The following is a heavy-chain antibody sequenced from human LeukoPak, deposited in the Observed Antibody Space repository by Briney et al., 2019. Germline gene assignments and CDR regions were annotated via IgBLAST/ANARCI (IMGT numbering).Heavy chain of an antibody. V-gene: IGHV3-53*01. D-gene: IGHD3-22*01. CDR3: ARGFYYDSRQVAYAFDY. Sequence: SGGSLRLSCAASGFTVNSNYMSWVRQAPGKGLEWVSVIYSGGTTYYADSVKGRFTISRDSSKNTLYLQMNSLRAEDTAVYYCARGFYYDSRQVAYAFDYWGQGTLVTVSS. CDR1: GFTVNSNY. CDR2: IYSGGTT. J-gene: IGHJ4*02.